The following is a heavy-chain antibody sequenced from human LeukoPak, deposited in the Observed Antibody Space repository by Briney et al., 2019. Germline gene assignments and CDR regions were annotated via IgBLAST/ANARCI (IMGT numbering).Heavy chain of an antibody. Sequence: PSETLSLTCTVSGGSISSSSYYWGWIRQPPGRGLEWIGSIYYSGSTYYNPSLKSRVTISVDTSKNQFSLKLSSVAAADTAVYYCARRTSSGYLYYFDYWGQGTLVTVSS. CDR1: GGSISSSSYY. CDR3: ARRTSSGYLYYFDY. D-gene: IGHD6-19*01. J-gene: IGHJ4*02. V-gene: IGHV4-39*01. CDR2: IYYSGST.